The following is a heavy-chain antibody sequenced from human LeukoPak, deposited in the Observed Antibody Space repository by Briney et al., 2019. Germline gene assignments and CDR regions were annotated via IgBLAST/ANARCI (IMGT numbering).Heavy chain of an antibody. Sequence: ASVTVSCKASGYTFTGYYMHWVRQAPGQGLEWMGWINPNSGGTNYAQKFQGRVTMTRDTSISTAYMELSRLRSEDTAVYYCARDVVVVPSAHYSMDVWGQGTTVTVSS. CDR2: INPNSGGT. V-gene: IGHV1-2*02. D-gene: IGHD2-2*01. CDR1: GYTFTGYY. J-gene: IGHJ6*02. CDR3: ARDVVVVPSAHYSMDV.